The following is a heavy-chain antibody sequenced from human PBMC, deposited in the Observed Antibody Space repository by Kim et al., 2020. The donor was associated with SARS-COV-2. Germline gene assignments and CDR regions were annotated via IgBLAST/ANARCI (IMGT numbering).Heavy chain of an antibody. V-gene: IGHV3-15*01. CDR1: GFTFSNAW. D-gene: IGHD5-12*01. Sequence: GGSLRLSCAASGFTFSNAWMSWVRQAPGKGLEWVGRIKSKTDGGTTDYAAPVKGRFTISRDDSKNTLYLQMNSLKTEDTAVYYCTTDFSGGAGLPHTYSANEFDYYYGMDVWGQGTTVTVSS. CDR3: TTDFSGGAGLPHTYSANEFDYYYGMDV. J-gene: IGHJ6*02. CDR2: IKSKTDGGTT.